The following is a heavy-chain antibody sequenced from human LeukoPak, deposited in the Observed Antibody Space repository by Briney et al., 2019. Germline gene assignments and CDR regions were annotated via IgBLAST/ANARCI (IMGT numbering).Heavy chain of an antibody. V-gene: IGHV1-69-2*01. D-gene: IGHD6-13*01. CDR3: AKVSSTLAAAGALSFDY. Sequence: GATVTLSCKASGYTFTYYFIHWVKQAPGKGLEWMGHVDPGDGEAVYADRFQRRFTFTADTSTRTVYMDVSSLTSDDSAVYYCAKVSSTLAAAGALSFDYWGQGTLVIVSS. CDR1: GYTFTYYF. J-gene: IGHJ4*02. CDR2: VDPGDGEA.